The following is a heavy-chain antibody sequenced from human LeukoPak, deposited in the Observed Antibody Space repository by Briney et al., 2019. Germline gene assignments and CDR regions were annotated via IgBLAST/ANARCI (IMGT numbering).Heavy chain of an antibody. D-gene: IGHD6-19*01. CDR1: GFTFSSYG. V-gene: IGHV3-30*18. J-gene: IGHJ4*02. CDR2: ISYDGSNK. Sequence: PGRSLRLSCAASGFTFSSYGMHWVRQAPGKGLEWVAVISYDGSNKYYADSVKGRFTISRDNSKNTLYLQMNSLRAEDTAVYYCAKIAVAGTATDYWGQGTLATVSS. CDR3: AKIAVAGTATDY.